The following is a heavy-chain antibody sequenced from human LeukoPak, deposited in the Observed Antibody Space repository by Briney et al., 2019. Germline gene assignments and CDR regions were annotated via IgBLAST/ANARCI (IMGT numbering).Heavy chain of an antibody. CDR1: GFTVSSNY. CDR2: IYSGGST. D-gene: IGHD6-19*01. Sequence: GGSLRLSCAASGFTVSSNYMSWVRRAPGKGLEWVSVIYSGGSTYYADSVKGRFTISRDNSKNTLYLQMNSLRAEDTAVYYCAKAFYSTDWYYFDSWGQGTLVTVSS. CDR3: AKAFYSTDWYYFDS. J-gene: IGHJ4*02. V-gene: IGHV3-66*01.